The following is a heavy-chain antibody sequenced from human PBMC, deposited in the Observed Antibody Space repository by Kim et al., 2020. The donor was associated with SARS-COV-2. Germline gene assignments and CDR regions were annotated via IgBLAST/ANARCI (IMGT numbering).Heavy chain of an antibody. CDR3: ARGVRTISHYDS. CDR2: MNPNIGNA. D-gene: IGHD3-9*01. CDR1: GYTFTSYD. Sequence: ASVKVSCKASGYTFTSYDLNWVRQATGQGLEWMGWMNPNIGNAGYAQKFQGRVTMTMDPSISTPYMELSSLKSEATAVYYCARGVRTISHYDSWGQGTLV. J-gene: IGHJ4*02. V-gene: IGHV1-8*01.